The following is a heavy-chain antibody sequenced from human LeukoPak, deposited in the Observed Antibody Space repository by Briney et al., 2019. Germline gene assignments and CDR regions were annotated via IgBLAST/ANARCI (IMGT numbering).Heavy chain of an antibody. CDR1: SYSISSDYY. V-gene: IGHV4-38-2*02. Sequence: SETLSLTCSVSSYSISSDYYWGWIRQPPGKGLEWIGSIFHSGSTYYNPSLKSRVTISVDTSKNQFSLKMTSVTAADTAVYYCARYGDYVDYWGQGSLVTVSS. J-gene: IGHJ4*02. CDR2: IFHSGST. CDR3: ARYGDYVDY. D-gene: IGHD4-17*01.